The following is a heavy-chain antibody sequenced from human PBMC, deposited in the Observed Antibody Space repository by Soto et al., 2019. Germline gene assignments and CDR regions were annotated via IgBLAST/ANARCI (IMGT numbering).Heavy chain of an antibody. D-gene: IGHD6-13*01. J-gene: IGHJ4*02. V-gene: IGHV4-34*01. Sequence: SETLSRTCAVYGGSFSGYYWSWIRQPPGKGLEWIGEINHSGSTNYNPSLKSRVTISVDTSKNQFSLKLSSVTAADTAVYYCAKGGVAAALYWGQGTLVTVSS. CDR1: GGSFSGYY. CDR3: AKGGVAAALY. CDR2: INHSGST.